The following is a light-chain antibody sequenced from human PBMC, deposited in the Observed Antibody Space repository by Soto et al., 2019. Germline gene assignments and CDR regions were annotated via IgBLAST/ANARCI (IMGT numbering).Light chain of an antibody. V-gene: IGKV3-15*01. CDR3: QQYKNWPVT. Sequence: IVLTQSSGTLSLSPGERATLSCRASQSISNIYFAWVQQNPGPTPRPSIYDTSTSATGVPARFRGSASGTEFTLTTTGLQPEEVATYYCQQYKNWPVTCGGGT. CDR2: DTS. J-gene: IGKJ4*01. CDR1: QSISNI.